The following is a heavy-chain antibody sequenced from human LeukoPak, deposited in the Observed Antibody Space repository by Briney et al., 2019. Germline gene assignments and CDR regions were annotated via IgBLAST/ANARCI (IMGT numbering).Heavy chain of an antibody. CDR3: ARDRMGDCSGGSCYNGFDS. CDR2: ISGSGGST. Sequence: GGSLRLSCAASGFTFSSYAMSWVRQAPGKGLEWVSAISGSGGSTYYADSVKGRFTISRDNSKNTLYLQMNSLRAEDTVVYYCARDRMGDCSGGSCYNGFDSWGQGTLVTVSS. CDR1: GFTFSSYA. D-gene: IGHD2-15*01. V-gene: IGHV3-23*01. J-gene: IGHJ4*02.